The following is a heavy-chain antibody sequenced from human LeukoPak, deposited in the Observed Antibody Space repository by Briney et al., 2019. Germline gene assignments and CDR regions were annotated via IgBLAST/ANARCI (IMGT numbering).Heavy chain of an antibody. CDR3: ASQGVTHDYYYYYGMDV. V-gene: IGHV3-53*04. CDR2: IYSGGST. Sequence: GGSLKLSCEASGFTVSSNYMSWVRQAPGKGLEWVSVIYSGGSTYYADSVKDRFTISRHNSKNTLYLQMNSLRAEDTAVYYCASQGVTHDYYYYYGMDVWGQGTTVTVSS. D-gene: IGHD3-10*01. CDR1: GFTVSSNY. J-gene: IGHJ6*02.